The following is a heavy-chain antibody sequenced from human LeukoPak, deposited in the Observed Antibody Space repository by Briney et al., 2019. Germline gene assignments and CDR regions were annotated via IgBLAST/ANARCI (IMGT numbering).Heavy chain of an antibody. V-gene: IGHV4-34*01. D-gene: IGHD3-3*01. CDR2: INHSGST. CDR3: ASLKRIFGVVITNYYYYMDV. J-gene: IGHJ6*03. Sequence: SETLSLTCAVYGGSFSGYYWSRIRQPPGKGLEWIGEINHSGSTNYDPSLKSRVTISVDTSKNQSSLKLSSVTAADTAVYYCASLKRIFGVVITNYYYYMDVWGKGTTVTVSS. CDR1: GGSFSGYY.